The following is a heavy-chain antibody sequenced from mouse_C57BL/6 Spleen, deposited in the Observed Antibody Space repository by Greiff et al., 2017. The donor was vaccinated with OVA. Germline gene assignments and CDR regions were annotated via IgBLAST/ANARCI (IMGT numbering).Heavy chain of an antibody. CDR2: ISNGGGST. CDR3: ARHEGAMDY. Sequence: EVKLVESGGGLVQPGGSLKLSCAASGFTFSDYYMYWDRQTPEKRLEWVAYISNGGGSTYYPDTVKGRFTISRDNAKNTLYLQMSRLKSEDTAMYYCARHEGAMDYWGQGTSVTVSS. V-gene: IGHV5-12*01. CDR1: GFTFSDYY. J-gene: IGHJ4*01.